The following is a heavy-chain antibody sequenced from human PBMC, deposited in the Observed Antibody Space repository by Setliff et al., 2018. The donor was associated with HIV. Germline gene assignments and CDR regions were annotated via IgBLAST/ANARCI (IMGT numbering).Heavy chain of an antibody. CDR3: ARVPLYYDSSGYPDY. CDR1: GYTFTSYA. CDR2: INTNTGNP. J-gene: IGHJ4*02. Sequence: ASVKVSCKASGYTFTSYAMNWVQQAPGQGLEWMGWINTNTGNPTYAQGFTGRFVFSLDTSVSTAYLQISSLKAEDTAVYYCARVPLYYDSSGYPDYWGQGTLVTVSS. D-gene: IGHD3-22*01. V-gene: IGHV7-4-1*02.